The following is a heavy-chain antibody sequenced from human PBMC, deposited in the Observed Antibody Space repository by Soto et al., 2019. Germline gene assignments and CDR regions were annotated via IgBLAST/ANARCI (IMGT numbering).Heavy chain of an antibody. J-gene: IGHJ3*02. Sequence: SVKVSCKASGGTFSSYSISWVRQAPGQGLEWMGGIIPIFGTANYAQKFQGRVTITADESTSTAYMELSSLRSEDTAVYYCARDPNGPTYYYDSSGYLGAFDIWGQGTMVTVSS. CDR3: ARDPNGPTYYYDSSGYLGAFDI. D-gene: IGHD3-22*01. CDR2: IIPIFGTA. CDR1: GGTFSSYS. V-gene: IGHV1-69*13.